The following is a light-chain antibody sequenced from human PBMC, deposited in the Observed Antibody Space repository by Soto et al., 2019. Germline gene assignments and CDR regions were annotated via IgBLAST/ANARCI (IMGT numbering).Light chain of an antibody. Sequence: LTQPPSASGSPGQSVTISCTGTSSDVGGYNYVSWYQQHPGKAPKLMIYEVTKRPSGVPDRFSGSKSGNTASLTVSGLQADDEADYYCSSYAGSNNFVFGTGTKVTVL. CDR3: SSYAGSNNFV. CDR2: EVT. CDR1: SSDVGGYNY. J-gene: IGLJ1*01. V-gene: IGLV2-8*01.